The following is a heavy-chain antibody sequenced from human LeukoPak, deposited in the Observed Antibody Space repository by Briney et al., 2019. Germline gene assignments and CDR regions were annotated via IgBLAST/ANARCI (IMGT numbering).Heavy chain of an antibody. D-gene: IGHD3-9*01. J-gene: IGHJ4*02. Sequence: PGGSLRLSCAASGFTFSSYGMHWVRQAPGKGLEWVAVIWYDGSNKYYADSVKGRFTISRDNSKNTLYLQMNSLRAEDTAVYYCARGGYCDILTGYLDYWGQGTLVTVSS. CDR1: GFTFSSYG. V-gene: IGHV3-33*01. CDR2: IWYDGSNK. CDR3: ARGGYCDILTGYLDY.